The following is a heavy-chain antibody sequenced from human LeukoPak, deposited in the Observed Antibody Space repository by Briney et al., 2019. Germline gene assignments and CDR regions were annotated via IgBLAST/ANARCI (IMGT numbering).Heavy chain of an antibody. CDR1: GFTVSSNY. V-gene: IGHV3-53*01. CDR2: IYRGGST. Sequence: GGSLRLSCAASGFTVSSNYMSWVRQAPGKGLEWVSVIYRGGSTYYADSVKGRFTISRDNSKNTLYLQMNSLRAEDTAVYYCARASAARPSAPPYYYYYYMDVWGKGTTVTVSS. CDR3: ARASAARPSAPPYYYYYYMDV. J-gene: IGHJ6*03. D-gene: IGHD6-6*01.